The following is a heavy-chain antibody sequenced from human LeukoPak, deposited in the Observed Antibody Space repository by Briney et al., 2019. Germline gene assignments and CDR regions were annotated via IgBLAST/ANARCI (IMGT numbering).Heavy chain of an antibody. CDR3: ARSHITMVRGVPNWFDP. CDR2: IDPSGST. D-gene: IGHD3-10*01. CDR1: GGSISPYY. V-gene: IGHV4-59*12. J-gene: IGHJ5*02. Sequence: KPSETLSLTCVVSGGSISPYYWSWIRQSPGKGLEWIGYIDPSGSTNYNPSLKSRVTISVDKSKNQFSLKLSSVTAADTAVYYCARSHITMVRGVPNWFDPWGQGTLVTVSS.